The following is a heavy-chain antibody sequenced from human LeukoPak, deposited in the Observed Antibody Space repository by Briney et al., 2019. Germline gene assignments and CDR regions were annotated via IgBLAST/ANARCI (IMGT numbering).Heavy chain of an antibody. Sequence: GGSLRLSCAASGFTFSSYAMSWVRQAPGKGLEWVSAISGSGGSTYYADSVKGRFTISRDNSKNTLYLQMNSLRAEDTAVYYCAIHPDYYGSGYFDYWGQGTLVTVSS. CDR1: GFTFSSYA. CDR3: AIHPDYYGSGYFDY. D-gene: IGHD3-10*01. J-gene: IGHJ4*02. V-gene: IGHV3-23*01. CDR2: ISGSGGST.